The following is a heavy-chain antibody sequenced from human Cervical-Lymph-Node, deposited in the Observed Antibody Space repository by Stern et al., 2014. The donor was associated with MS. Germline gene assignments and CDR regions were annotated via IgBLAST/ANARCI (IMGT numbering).Heavy chain of an antibody. CDR1: GFTFSHYS. CDR3: ARARVGDYARSPHLDS. D-gene: IGHD4-17*01. Sequence: DVQLVESGRGLVKPWESLRLSCDASGFTFSHYSINWVRQAPGKALEWISSISNNSTHTYYADSVEGRFPISRDSAKDSVSLHMVSLRAEDTAVYYCARARVGDYARSPHLDSWGQGTLVTVSS. V-gene: IGHV3-21*01. CDR2: ISNNSTHT. J-gene: IGHJ4*02.